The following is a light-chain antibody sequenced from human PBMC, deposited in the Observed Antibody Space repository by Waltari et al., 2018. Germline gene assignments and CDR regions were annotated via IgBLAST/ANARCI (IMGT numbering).Light chain of an antibody. V-gene: IGLV1-40*01. CDR1: SSNLGSPYD. CDR2: ANN. Sequence: QSVLTQPPSVSGAPGQRVTISCTGSSSNLGSPYDVHWYQQLPGTAPKLLIYANNNRPSGVPERFSASKSGTSASLAITGLQPEDEADYYCQSYDSRMTAWVFGGGTKLTVL. CDR3: QSYDSRMTAWV. J-gene: IGLJ2*01.